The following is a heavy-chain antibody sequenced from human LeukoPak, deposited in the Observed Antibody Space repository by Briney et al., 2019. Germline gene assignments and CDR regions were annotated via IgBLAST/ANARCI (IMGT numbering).Heavy chain of an antibody. CDR3: ARHWPLAAAGAFDY. J-gene: IGHJ4*02. CDR2: INHSGST. D-gene: IGHD6-13*01. V-gene: IGHV4-34*01. Sequence: SETLSLTCAVYGGSFSGYYWSWIRHPPGKGLEWVGEINHSGSTNYNPSLKSRVTISVDTSKNQFSLKLSSVTAADTAVYYCARHWPLAAAGAFDYWGQGTLVTVSS. CDR1: GGSFSGYY.